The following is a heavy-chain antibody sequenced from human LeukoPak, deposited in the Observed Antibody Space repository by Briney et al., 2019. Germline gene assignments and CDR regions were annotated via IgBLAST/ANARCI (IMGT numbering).Heavy chain of an antibody. V-gene: IGHV3-21*01. CDR1: GFTFSSYS. Sequence: GGSLRLSCAASGFTFSSYSMNWVRQAPGKGLEWVSSISTNNNYIYYADSVKGRFTISRDNAKNSLYLQMNSLGAEDTAVYYCATYSSLNRREFQYWGQGTLLTVSS. D-gene: IGHD3-22*01. CDR2: ISTNNNYI. CDR3: ATYSSLNRREFQY. J-gene: IGHJ1*01.